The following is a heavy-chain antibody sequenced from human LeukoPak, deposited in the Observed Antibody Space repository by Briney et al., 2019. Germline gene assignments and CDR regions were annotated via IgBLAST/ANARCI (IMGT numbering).Heavy chain of an antibody. CDR1: GFTFSSYT. J-gene: IGHJ3*01. CDR2: ISSSSSYI. Sequence: GGSLRLSCAASGFTFSSYTMNWVRQAPGKGLEWVSSISSSSSYIYYVDSLRGRLTISRDNAKNSLYLQMNSLRAEDTALYYCARDPAGGAYDLWGHGTMVTVSS. V-gene: IGHV3-21*01. CDR3: ARDPAGGAYDL.